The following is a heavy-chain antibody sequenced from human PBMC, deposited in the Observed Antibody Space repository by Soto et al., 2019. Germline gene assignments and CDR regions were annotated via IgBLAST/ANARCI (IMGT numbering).Heavy chain of an antibody. CDR1: GFTFSSYG. V-gene: IGHV3-30*18. Sequence: QVQLVESGGGVVQPGRSLRLSCAASGFTFSSYGMHWVRQAPGKGLEWVAVISYDGSNKYYADSVKGRLTISRDNSKNTLYLLMNSMRAEDTAVYCCAKGMEQWLWRGYFDYWVQGTLVTVSS. CDR2: ISYDGSNK. J-gene: IGHJ4*02. D-gene: IGHD6-19*01. CDR3: AKGMEQWLWRGYFDY.